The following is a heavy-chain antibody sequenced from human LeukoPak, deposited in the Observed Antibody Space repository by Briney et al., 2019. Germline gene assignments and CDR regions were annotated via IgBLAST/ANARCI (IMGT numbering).Heavy chain of an antibody. D-gene: IGHD2-2*01. CDR1: GFTFSSYG. V-gene: IGHV3-30*03. CDR2: ISYDGSNK. Sequence: PGRSLRLSCAASGFTFSSYGMHWVRQAPGKGLEWVAVISYDGSNKYYADSVKGRFTISRDNSKNTLYLQMNSLRAEDTAVYYCARDCSSTSCYGGGYDYWGQGTLVTVSS. CDR3: ARDCSSTSCYGGGYDY. J-gene: IGHJ4*02.